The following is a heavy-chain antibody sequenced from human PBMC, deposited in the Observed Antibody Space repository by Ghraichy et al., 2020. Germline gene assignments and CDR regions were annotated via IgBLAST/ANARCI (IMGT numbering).Heavy chain of an antibody. Sequence: LSLTCAASGFTFSSYAMHWVRQAPGKGLEWVAVISYDGSNKYYADSVKGRFTISRDNSKNTLYLQMNSLRAEDTAVYYCARGGSWLNVFDYWGQGTLVTVSS. D-gene: IGHD6-13*01. J-gene: IGHJ4*02. CDR2: ISYDGSNK. CDR1: GFTFSSYA. CDR3: ARGGSWLNVFDY. V-gene: IGHV3-30-3*01.